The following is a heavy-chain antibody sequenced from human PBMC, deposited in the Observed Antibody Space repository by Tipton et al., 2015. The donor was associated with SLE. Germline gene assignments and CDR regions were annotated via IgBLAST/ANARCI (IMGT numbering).Heavy chain of an antibody. CDR3: ARAWRHNWFDP. V-gene: IGHV4-61*02. CDR2: IYTSGST. D-gene: IGHD5-12*01. J-gene: IGHJ5*02. Sequence: TLSLTCTVSGASISSGGSYCGWIRQPPGRGLEWIRRIYTSGSTNYNPSLKSRVTISVDTSKNQFSLKLSSVTAADTAVYYCARAWRHNWFDPWGQGTLVTVSS. CDR1: GASISSGGSY.